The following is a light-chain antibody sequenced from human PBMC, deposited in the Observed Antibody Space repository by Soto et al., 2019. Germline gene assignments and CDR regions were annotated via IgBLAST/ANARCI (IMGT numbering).Light chain of an antibody. Sequence: EIVLTQSPGTLSLTPGERATLSCRASQSVSSSSLAWYQQKPGQAPRLLIYGASSRATGIPERFSGSGSGTDFTLTISRLEPADFAVYYCQQYVSSRTFGQGTKVEI. CDR1: QSVSSSS. V-gene: IGKV3-20*01. J-gene: IGKJ1*01. CDR2: GAS. CDR3: QQYVSSRT.